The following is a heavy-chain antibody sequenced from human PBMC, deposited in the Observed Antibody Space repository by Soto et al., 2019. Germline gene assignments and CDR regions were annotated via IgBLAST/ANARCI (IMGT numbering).Heavy chain of an antibody. Sequence: QVQLVQSGAEVKKPGSSVKVSCKASGGTFSSYGVTWVRQAPGQGLEWMGGIIPMFGTANYALRFQGRVTITADESTNTAYMELSSLRSEDTAVYYCARGGSTWNPLYGMDVWGQGTTVTVSS. J-gene: IGHJ6*02. V-gene: IGHV1-69*01. D-gene: IGHD1-20*01. CDR1: GGTFSSYG. CDR3: ARGGSTWNPLYGMDV. CDR2: IIPMFGTA.